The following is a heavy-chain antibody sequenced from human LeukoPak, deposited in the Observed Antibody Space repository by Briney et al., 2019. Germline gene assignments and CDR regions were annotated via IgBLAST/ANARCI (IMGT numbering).Heavy chain of an antibody. CDR3: AREGTDTIFGVKYYYYMDV. CDR1: GYTFTTYG. CDR2: ISAYDHRT. Sequence: ASVKVSCKASGYTFTTYGFNWVRQAPGQGLEWMGWISAYDHRTRYAQKFQGRVTLTTDRSTYTAYMELRSLRSDDTAVYYCAREGTDTIFGVKYYYYMDVWGKGTSVTVSS. J-gene: IGHJ6*03. V-gene: IGHV1-18*01. D-gene: IGHD3-3*01.